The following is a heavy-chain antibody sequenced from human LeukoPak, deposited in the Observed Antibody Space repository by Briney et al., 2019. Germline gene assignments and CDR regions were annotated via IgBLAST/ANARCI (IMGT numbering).Heavy chain of an antibody. CDR1: GGSFSDYF. V-gene: IGHV4-34*01. Sequence: SETLSLTCAVSGGSFSDYFWTWIRQSPGKGLEWIGEVNDYTGNTNYNPSLNTRVSIFLEKSKNQFSLELRSVTAADTAVYYCARGCIAKIVVVHSFSYGMDVWGQGTTVTVSS. D-gene: IGHD3-22*01. CDR2: VNDYTGNT. CDR3: ARGCIAKIVVVHSFSYGMDV. J-gene: IGHJ6*02.